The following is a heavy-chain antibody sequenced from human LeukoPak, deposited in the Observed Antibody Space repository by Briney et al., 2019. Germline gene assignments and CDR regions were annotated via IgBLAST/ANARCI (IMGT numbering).Heavy chain of an antibody. D-gene: IGHD4-17*01. CDR2: ISWNSGSI. J-gene: IGHJ3*02. CDR1: GFTFDDYA. Sequence: GRSLRLSCAASGFTFDDYAMHWVRQAPGKGLGWVSGISWNSGSIGYADSVKGRFTISRDNAKSSLYLQMNSLRAEDTALYYCAKDMKDGDEGNDAFDIWGQGTMVTVSS. CDR3: AKDMKDGDEGNDAFDI. V-gene: IGHV3-9*01.